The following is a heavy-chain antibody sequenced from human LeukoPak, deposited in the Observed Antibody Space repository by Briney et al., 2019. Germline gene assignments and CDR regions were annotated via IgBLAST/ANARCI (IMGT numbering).Heavy chain of an antibody. J-gene: IGHJ2*01. CDR1: GFTFSSYA. D-gene: IGHD2-2*01. Sequence: GGSLRLSCAASGFTFSSYAMSWVRQAPGKGLEWVSAIGGSSGSTYYADSVKGRFTISRDNSKNTLYLQMNSLRTEDTAVYYCAKGLICSSTSCSSSRYFDLWGRGTLVTVSS. V-gene: IGHV3-23*01. CDR3: AKGLICSSTSCSSSRYFDL. CDR2: IGGSSGST.